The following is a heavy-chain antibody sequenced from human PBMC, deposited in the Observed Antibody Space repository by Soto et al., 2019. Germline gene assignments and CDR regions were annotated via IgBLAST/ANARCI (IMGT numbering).Heavy chain of an antibody. Sequence: QVQLVQSGAEVKKPGSSVKVSCKASGGTFGSSTISWVRQAPGQGLEWMGGITPVFGAPTYAQKFQGRVTITADKSTSTAYMELRRLRSEDTAVYYCARGKLATIAYFDCWGQGTQVTVSS. V-gene: IGHV1-69*06. CDR3: ARGKLATIAYFDC. D-gene: IGHD5-12*01. CDR1: GGTFGSST. J-gene: IGHJ4*02. CDR2: ITPVFGAP.